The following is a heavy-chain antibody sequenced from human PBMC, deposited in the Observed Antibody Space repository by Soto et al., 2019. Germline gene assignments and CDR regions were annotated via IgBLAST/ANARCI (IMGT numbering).Heavy chain of an antibody. V-gene: IGHV3-30*18. CDR2: ISYDGSNK. Sequence: PGGSLRLSCAAYGFTFSSYGMHWVRQAPGKGLEWVAVISYDGSNKYYADSVKGRFTISRDNSKNTLYLQMNSLRAEDTAVYYCAKEEGYGEYYYYYGMDVWGQETTVTVSS. D-gene: IGHD4-17*01. CDR3: AKEEGYGEYYYYYGMDV. J-gene: IGHJ6*02. CDR1: GFTFSSYG.